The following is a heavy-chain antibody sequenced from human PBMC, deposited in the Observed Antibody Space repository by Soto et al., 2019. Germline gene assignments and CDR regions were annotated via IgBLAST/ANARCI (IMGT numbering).Heavy chain of an antibody. CDR2: MNAKSGDT. V-gene: IGHV1-8*01. D-gene: IGHD3-16*01. CDR3: ARGNPFNYAGFDV. CDR1: GYTFSDFD. Sequence: QAHLEQSGAEVKRPGASVKVSCKASGYTFSDFDINWRRQASGQGPEWMGWMNAKSGDTFFAQRFQGKVNMTWDTSLSTAYMEVGSLTSDDTAMYYCARGNPFNYAGFDVWGQGTTVAVSS. J-gene: IGHJ6*02.